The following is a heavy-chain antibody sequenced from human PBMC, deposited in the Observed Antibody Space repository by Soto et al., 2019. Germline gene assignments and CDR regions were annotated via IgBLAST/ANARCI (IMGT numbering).Heavy chain of an antibody. CDR3: VGEVGFQLIY. J-gene: IGHJ4*02. CDR2: ITSSDVT. CDR1: GFTFSTHS. V-gene: IGHV3-48*01. D-gene: IGHD2-2*01. Sequence: EVQLVESGGGLVQPGGSLRLSCAAYGFTFSTHSMNWVRQAPGKGLEWISYITSSDVTMYADSVKGRFTISRDNAKNSLYLQMSSLRGEDTAVYFCVGEVGFQLIYWGQGALVTVSS.